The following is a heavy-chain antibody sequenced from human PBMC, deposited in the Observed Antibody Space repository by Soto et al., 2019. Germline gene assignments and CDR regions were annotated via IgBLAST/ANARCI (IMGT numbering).Heavy chain of an antibody. J-gene: IGHJ3*02. D-gene: IGHD2-21*02. Sequence: QVQLVECGGGVVQPGRSLRLTCAASGFTLSSYGMHWVRQAPGKGLEWVAVISYDGSNKYYADSVKGRFTISRDNSKNTLYLQMNSLRAEDTAVYYCAKLGAYCGGDCYLEDAFDIWGQGTMVTVSS. CDR1: GFTLSSYG. CDR3: AKLGAYCGGDCYLEDAFDI. CDR2: ISYDGSNK. V-gene: IGHV3-30*18.